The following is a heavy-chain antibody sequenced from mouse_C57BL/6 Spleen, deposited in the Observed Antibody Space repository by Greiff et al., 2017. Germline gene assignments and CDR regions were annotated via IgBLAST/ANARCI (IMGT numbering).Heavy chain of an antibody. Sequence: QVQLQQPGAELVRPGSSVKLSCKASGYTFTSYWMHWVKQRPIQGLEWIGNIDPSDSETHYNQKFKDKATLTVDKSSSTAYMQRSSLTSEDSAVYYCARKAWDYSSRGGYFDVWGTGTTVTVSS. CDR2: IDPSDSET. J-gene: IGHJ1*03. CDR1: GYTFTSYW. D-gene: IGHD1-1*01. V-gene: IGHV1-52*01. CDR3: ARKAWDYSSRGGYFDV.